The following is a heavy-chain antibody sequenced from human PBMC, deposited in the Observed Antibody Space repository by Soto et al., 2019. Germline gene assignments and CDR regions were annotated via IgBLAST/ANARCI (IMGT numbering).Heavy chain of an antibody. CDR3: ARDISSSWSYYYYGMDV. Sequence: APVKVSCKASGYTFTSYGISWVRQAPGQGLEWMGWISAYNGNTNYAQKLQGRVTMTTDTSTSTAYMELRSLRSDDTAVYYCARDISSSWSYYYYGMDVWGQGTTVTVSS. D-gene: IGHD6-13*01. CDR1: GYTFTSYG. V-gene: IGHV1-18*04. J-gene: IGHJ6*02. CDR2: ISAYNGNT.